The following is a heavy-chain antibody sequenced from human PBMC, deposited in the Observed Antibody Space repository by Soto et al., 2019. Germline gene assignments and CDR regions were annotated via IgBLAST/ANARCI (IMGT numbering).Heavy chain of an antibody. CDR1: GGSFSGYY. D-gene: IGHD3-10*01. Sequence: SETLSLTSAGYGGSFSGYYWSWIRQPPGKGLEWIGEINHSGSTHNHPSLKSRVTTSVDTTKNQFSLNLSYVTATDTAAYYCGRGGRGYYYYYGMDVWGQGTTVAVSS. CDR3: GRGGRGYYYYYGMDV. J-gene: IGHJ6*02. CDR2: INHSGST. V-gene: IGHV4-34*01.